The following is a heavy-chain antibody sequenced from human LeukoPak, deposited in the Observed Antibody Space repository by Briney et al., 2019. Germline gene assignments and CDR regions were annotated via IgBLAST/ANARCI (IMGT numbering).Heavy chain of an antibody. D-gene: IGHD5-18*01. V-gene: IGHV4-59*01. Sequence: PSETLSLTCTVSGGSISSSYWSWIRQPPGKGLEWIGYIYYTGSTSFNPPLKSRVTMSVDTSKNQFSLKLSSVTAADAAVYYCAKTGGYSYGYAFDIWAKEHWSPSLQ. CDR1: GGSISSSY. CDR3: AKTGGYSYGYAFDI. J-gene: IGHJ3*02. CDR2: IYYTGST.